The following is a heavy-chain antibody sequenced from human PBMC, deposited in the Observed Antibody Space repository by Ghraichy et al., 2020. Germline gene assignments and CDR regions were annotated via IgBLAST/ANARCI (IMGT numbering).Heavy chain of an antibody. CDR2: IKTKTDGGTT. D-gene: IGHD7-27*01. Sequence: CAASGLTFTNAWMSWVRQAPGKGLEWVGRIKTKTDGGTTDYAAPVKGRFTISRDDSKNTLYLQMNNLKTEDTAVYYCTTDGYWGSDYWGQGTLVTVSS. CDR3: TTDGYWGSDY. J-gene: IGHJ4*02. V-gene: IGHV3-15*01. CDR1: GLTFTNAW.